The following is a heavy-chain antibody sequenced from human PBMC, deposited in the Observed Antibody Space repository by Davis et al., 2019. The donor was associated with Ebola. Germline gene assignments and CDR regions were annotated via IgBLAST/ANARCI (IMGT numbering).Heavy chain of an antibody. V-gene: IGHV3-74*01. CDR1: GFTFSSYW. CDR2: IKSDGSST. CDR3: ARSSYQPDW. Sequence: GESLKISCAASGFTFSSYWMHWVRQAPGKGLVWVSRIKSDGSSTSYADSVKGRFTISRDNARNTVSLQMNSLRAEDTALYYCARSSYQPDWWGQGTLVTVSS. D-gene: IGHD2-2*01. J-gene: IGHJ4*02.